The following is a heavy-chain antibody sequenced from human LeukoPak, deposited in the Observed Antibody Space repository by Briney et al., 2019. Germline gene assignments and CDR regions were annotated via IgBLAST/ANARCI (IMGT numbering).Heavy chain of an antibody. CDR3: ARDLSPVVRASPMGY. CDR1: GFTFTSYD. CDR2: LTYDGYYK. V-gene: IGHV3-30*03. J-gene: IGHJ4*02. D-gene: IGHD3-10*01. Sequence: GTSLRLSCAASGFTFTSYDMHWVRQAPGKGLEWVALLTYDGYYKYYSDSVKGRFTISSDTSKNTLYLQMNSLRAEDTAVYYCARDLSPVVRASPMGYWGQGTPVTVSS.